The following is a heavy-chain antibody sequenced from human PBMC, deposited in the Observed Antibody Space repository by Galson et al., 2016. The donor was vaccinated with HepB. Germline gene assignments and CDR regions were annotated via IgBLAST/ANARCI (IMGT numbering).Heavy chain of an antibody. CDR3: AGHAGWAFDV. J-gene: IGHJ3*01. CDR1: GFNFATYG. CDR2: ISYDGVDK. V-gene: IGHV3-33*03. Sequence: SLRLSCAGSGFNFATYGVHWVRHTPGKGLEWLTVISYDGVDKNYADSVKGRFTISRDNAKNSLFLQMDSLRADDTAVYYCAGHAGWAFDVWGQGAMVTVSS.